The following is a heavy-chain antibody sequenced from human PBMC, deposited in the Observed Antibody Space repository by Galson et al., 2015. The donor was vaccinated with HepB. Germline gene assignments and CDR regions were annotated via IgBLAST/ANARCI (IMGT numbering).Heavy chain of an antibody. CDR3: ARGITRSTKGEFEF. D-gene: IGHD1-7*01. CDR1: GYTFSDYF. V-gene: IGHV1-2*02. Sequence: SVKVSCKASGYTFSDYFIHWVRQAPGQGLEWMGWINTNGGGTNSAQKFQGRVTMTRDTSISTVYMELSRLRSDDSATYYCARGITRSTKGEFEFWGQGTVVTVSS. J-gene: IGHJ4*02. CDR2: INTNGGGT.